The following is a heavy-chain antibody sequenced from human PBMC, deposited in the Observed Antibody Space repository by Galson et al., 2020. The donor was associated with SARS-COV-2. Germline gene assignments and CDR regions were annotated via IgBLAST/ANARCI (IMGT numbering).Heavy chain of an antibody. V-gene: IGHV4-61*02. J-gene: IGHJ4*02. Sequence: SETLSPTCTVSGGYIISGAYYWSWLRQPAGTGLQWIGRIYTTTGGTNYNPSLKSRVTISVDTSKNQFSLRLTSVTAADTAVYYCARESRWDLYFDFWGQGTLVTVSS. CDR2: IYTTTGGT. CDR1: GGYIISGAYY. CDR3: ARESRWDLYFDF. D-gene: IGHD1-26*01.